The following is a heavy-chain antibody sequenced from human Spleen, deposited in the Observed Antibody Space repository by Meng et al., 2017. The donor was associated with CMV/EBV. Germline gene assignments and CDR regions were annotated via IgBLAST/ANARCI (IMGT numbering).Heavy chain of an antibody. D-gene: IGHD3-3*01. CDR3: ARTFRTTLFGVVIFDGLDV. Sequence: ASVKVSCKASGYTVTNYDISWVRQATGQGLEWMGWMNPNSDYTAYAPKFQGRVTMTRDPSISTAYMELRSLRSEDTAVYYCARTFRTTLFGVVIFDGLDVWGQGTTVTVSS. V-gene: IGHV1-8*01. J-gene: IGHJ6*02. CDR1: GYTVTNYD. CDR2: MNPNSDYT.